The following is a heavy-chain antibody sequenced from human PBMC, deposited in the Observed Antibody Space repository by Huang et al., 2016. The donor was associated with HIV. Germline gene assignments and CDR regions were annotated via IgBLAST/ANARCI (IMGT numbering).Heavy chain of an antibody. Sequence: QVQLVQSGAEVKKPGASVKVSCKVSGYTLTELSMHWVRQAHGKGLEWIVGFDPAYGERIYAPKFQGRVTMTEDTSTDTAYMELSSLRSEDTALYYCATVYRRFRNHDSGDYYFDYWDQGTLVTVSS. CDR1: GYTLTELS. CDR3: ATVYRRFRNHDSGDYYFDY. D-gene: IGHD3-22*01. V-gene: IGHV1-24*01. CDR2: FDPAYGER. J-gene: IGHJ4*02.